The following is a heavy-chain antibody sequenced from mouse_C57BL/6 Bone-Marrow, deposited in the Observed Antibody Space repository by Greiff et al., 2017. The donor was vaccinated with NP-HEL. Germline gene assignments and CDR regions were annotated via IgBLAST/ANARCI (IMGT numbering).Heavy chain of an antibody. CDR1: EYEFPSHD. CDR3: ARPYDYDGEVWFAY. Sequence: EVQLMESGGGLVQPGESLKLSCESNEYEFPSHDMSWVRKTPEKRLELVAALNSDGGSTYYPDTMERRFIISRDNTKKTLYLQMSSLRSEDTALYYCARPYDYDGEVWFAYWGQGTLVTVSA. D-gene: IGHD2-4*01. V-gene: IGHV5-2*01. J-gene: IGHJ3*01. CDR2: LNSDGGST.